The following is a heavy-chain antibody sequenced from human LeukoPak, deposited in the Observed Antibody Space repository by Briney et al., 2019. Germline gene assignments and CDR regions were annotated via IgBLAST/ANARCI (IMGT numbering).Heavy chain of an antibody. D-gene: IGHD2-15*01. J-gene: IGHJ4*02. CDR3: ARAPCGTVEHCIDY. CDR2: IYTSGST. CDR1: GGSISSYY. V-gene: IGHV4-4*07. Sequence: SQTLSLTCTVSGGSISSYYWSWIRQPAGEGLEWIGRIYTSGSTNYNPSLKSRLNMSVDTSKHQFSLKLSSVTAADTAVYYCARAPCGTVEHCIDYWGQGPLVPVSS.